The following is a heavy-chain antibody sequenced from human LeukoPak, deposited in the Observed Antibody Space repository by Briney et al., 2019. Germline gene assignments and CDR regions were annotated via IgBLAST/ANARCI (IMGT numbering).Heavy chain of an antibody. J-gene: IGHJ5*02. D-gene: IGHD1-26*01. CDR3: ARVVRVDWFDP. CDR2: IYTSGST. CDR1: GGSISSGSYY. V-gene: IGHV4-61*02. Sequence: SETLSLTCTVSGGSISSGSYYWSWIRQPAGKGLEWIGRIYTSGSTNYNPSLKSRVTISVDTSKNQFSLKLSSVTAADTAVYYCARVVRVDWFDPWGQGTLVTVSS.